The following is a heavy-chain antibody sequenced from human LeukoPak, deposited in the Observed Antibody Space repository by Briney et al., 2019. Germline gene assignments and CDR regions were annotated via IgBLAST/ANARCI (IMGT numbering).Heavy chain of an antibody. Sequence: GGSLRLSCAASGFTFGNYALSWVRQAPGKGLECISTISGSGDITYYAGSVKGRFAISRDNSKNTLYLQMSTLRAEDTAVYFCAKDYYDSSGLFDYWGQGTLVTVSS. J-gene: IGHJ4*02. V-gene: IGHV3-23*01. D-gene: IGHD3-22*01. CDR2: ISGSGDIT. CDR3: AKDYYDSSGLFDY. CDR1: GFTFGNYA.